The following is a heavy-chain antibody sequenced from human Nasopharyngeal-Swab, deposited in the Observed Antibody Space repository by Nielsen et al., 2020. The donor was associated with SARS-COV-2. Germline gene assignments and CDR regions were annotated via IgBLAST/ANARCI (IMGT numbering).Heavy chain of an antibody. CDR2: INAGNGNT. CDR3: ASSLGSGSYSPRSYYYYGMDV. Sequence: ASVKVSCKASGYTFTSYAMHWVRQAPGQRLEWMGWINAGNGNTKYSQKFQGRVTITRDTSASTAYMELSSLRSEDTAVYYCASSLGSGSYSPRSYYYYGMDVWGQGTTVTVSS. J-gene: IGHJ6*02. D-gene: IGHD3-10*01. CDR1: GYTFTSYA. V-gene: IGHV1-3*01.